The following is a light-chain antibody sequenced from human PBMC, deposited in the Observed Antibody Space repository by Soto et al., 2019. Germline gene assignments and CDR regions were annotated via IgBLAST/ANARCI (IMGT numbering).Light chain of an antibody. V-gene: IGKV3D-15*01. CDR2: DAS. CDR1: QSVSYN. Sequence: ETVMTQSPATLSVSPGDRATLSCSASQSVSYNLAWYQQKPGQAPRLLIYDASTRATGIPARFSGSASGTEFTLTISSLLSEYFAVYYCQQYNNWPLTFGGGTKVEMK. J-gene: IGKJ4*01. CDR3: QQYNNWPLT.